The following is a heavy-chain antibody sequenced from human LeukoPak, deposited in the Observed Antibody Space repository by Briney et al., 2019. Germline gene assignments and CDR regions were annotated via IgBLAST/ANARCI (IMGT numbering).Heavy chain of an antibody. CDR1: GYTFTSYG. D-gene: IGHD2-2*02. V-gene: IGHV1-18*01. CDR2: ISAYNGNT. CDR3: ARYCSSTSCYTVNYYYGMDV. Sequence: ASLKVSCKASGYTFTSYGISWVRQAPGQGLEWMGWISAYNGNTNYAQKLQGRVTMTTDTSTSTAYMELRSLRSDDTAVYYCARYCSSTSCYTVNYYYGMDVWGQGTTVTVSS. J-gene: IGHJ6*02.